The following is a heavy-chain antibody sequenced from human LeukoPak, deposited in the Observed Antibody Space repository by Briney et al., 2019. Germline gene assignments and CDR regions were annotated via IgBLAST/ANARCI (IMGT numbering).Heavy chain of an antibody. CDR1: GGSISSSNYY. J-gene: IGHJ4*02. CDR3: ARGLRYYYDSSGYYYGSPYFDY. D-gene: IGHD3-22*01. CDR2: IYYSGST. V-gene: IGHV4-39*07. Sequence: SETLSLTCTVSGGSISSSNYYWGWIRQPPGKGLEWIGNIYYSGSTNYNPSLKSRVTISVDTSKNQFSLKLSSVTAADTAVHYCARGLRYYYDSSGYYYGSPYFDYWGQGTLVTVSS.